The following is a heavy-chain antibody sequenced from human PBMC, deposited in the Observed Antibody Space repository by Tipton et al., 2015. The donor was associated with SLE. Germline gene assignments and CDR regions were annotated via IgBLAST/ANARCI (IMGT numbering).Heavy chain of an antibody. J-gene: IGHJ4*02. CDR3: ARDSPVAY. Sequence: TLSLTCTVSGGSISSYYWSWIRQPPGKGLEWIGYIYYSGSTNYNPSLKSRVTMSVDTSKNQFSLKLSSVTAADTAVYYCARDSPVAYWGQGTLVTVSS. CDR1: GGSISSYY. V-gene: IGHV4-59*12. CDR2: IYYSGST. D-gene: IGHD4-23*01.